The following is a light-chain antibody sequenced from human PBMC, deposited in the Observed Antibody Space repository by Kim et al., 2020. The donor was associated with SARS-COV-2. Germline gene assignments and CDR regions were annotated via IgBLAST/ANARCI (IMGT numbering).Light chain of an antibody. Sequence: GHAVTVTCTGASSDVGDYALVSWYQQVPGKAPKLIIYEVTQRPSGVSNRLSGSKSGDTASLSISGLQAKDGAHYYCCSYAGSSTLAFGGGTQLTVL. V-gene: IGLV2-23*02. CDR1: SSDVGDYAL. CDR2: EVT. J-gene: IGLJ2*01. CDR3: CSYAGSSTLA.